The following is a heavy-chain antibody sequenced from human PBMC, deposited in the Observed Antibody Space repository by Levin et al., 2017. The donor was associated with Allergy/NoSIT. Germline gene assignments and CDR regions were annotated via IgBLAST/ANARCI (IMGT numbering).Heavy chain of an antibody. CDR2: ISSSSSYI. D-gene: IGHD3-3*01. CDR1: GFTFSSYS. V-gene: IGHV3-21*01. Sequence: PGGSLRLSCAASGFTFSSYSMNWVRQAPGKGLEWVSSISSSSSYIYYADSVKGRFTISRDNAKNSLYLQMNSLRAEDTAVYYCARDLTIFGVVTGLDYWGQGTLVTVSS. J-gene: IGHJ4*02. CDR3: ARDLTIFGVVTGLDY.